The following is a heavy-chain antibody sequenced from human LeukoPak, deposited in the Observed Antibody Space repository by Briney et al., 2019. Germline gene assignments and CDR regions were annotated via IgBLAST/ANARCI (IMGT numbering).Heavy chain of an antibody. V-gene: IGHV1-69*13. CDR1: GGTFSSYA. Sequence: SVKVSCKASGGTFSSYAISWVRQAPGQGLEWMGGIIPIFGTANYAQKFQGRVTITADESTSTAYMELSSLRSEDTAVYYCARSAMARYSSIVSWGQGTTVTVSS. J-gene: IGHJ6*02. CDR3: ARSAMARYSSIVS. CDR2: IIPIFGTA. D-gene: IGHD6-13*01.